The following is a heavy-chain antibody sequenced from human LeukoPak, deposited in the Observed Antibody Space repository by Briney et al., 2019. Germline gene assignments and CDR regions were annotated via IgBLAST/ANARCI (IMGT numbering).Heavy chain of an antibody. V-gene: IGHV3-74*01. D-gene: IGHD5/OR15-5a*01. CDR2: INSDGSST. CDR1: GFTFDDYA. Sequence: GGSLRLSCAASGFTFDDYAMHWVRQAPGKGLVWVSRINSDGSSTSYADSVKGRFTISRDNAKNTLYLQMNSLRAEDTAVYYCASLSVSVGTDYWGQGTLVTVSS. J-gene: IGHJ4*02. CDR3: ASLSVSVGTDY.